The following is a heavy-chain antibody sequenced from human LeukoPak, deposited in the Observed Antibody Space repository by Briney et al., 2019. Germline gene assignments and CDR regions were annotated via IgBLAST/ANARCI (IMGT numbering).Heavy chain of an antibody. CDR2: IKQDGSAK. J-gene: IGHJ3*02. CDR3: ARDGDFWSAQGAFDI. D-gene: IGHD3-3*01. CDR1: GFTFSSYW. Sequence: HPGGSLRLSCAASGFTFSSYWMSWVRLAPGKGLEWVANIKQDGSAKFYVESVKGRFTISRDNAKNSLYLQMNSLRAEDTAVYYCARDGDFWSAQGAFDIWGQGTMVTVSS. V-gene: IGHV3-7*01.